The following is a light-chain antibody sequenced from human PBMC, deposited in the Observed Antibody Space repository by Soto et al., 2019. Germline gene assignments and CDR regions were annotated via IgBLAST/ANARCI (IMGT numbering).Light chain of an antibody. Sequence: EILMTQSPATLSVSPGERVTLSCRAGQGVTTNLAWYQQKSGQSPRLLIYDVSSRATGVPSRFSGTGSETDFTLTISGLQSEDSAIYFCQQYNNWPFSFGQGTRLEI. V-gene: IGKV3-15*01. CDR3: QQYNNWPFS. J-gene: IGKJ5*01. CDR2: DVS. CDR1: QGVTTN.